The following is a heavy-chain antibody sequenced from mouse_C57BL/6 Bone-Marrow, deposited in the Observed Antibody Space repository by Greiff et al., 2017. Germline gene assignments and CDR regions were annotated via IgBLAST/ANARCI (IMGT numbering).Heavy chain of an antibody. CDR1: GFTFSDYY. CDR2: INYDGSST. CDR3: ARDGYYGNYGYAMDY. D-gene: IGHD2-1*01. V-gene: IGHV5-16*01. Sequence: EVQVVESEGGLVQPGSSMKLSCTASGFTFSDYYMAWVRQVPEKGLEWVANINYDGSSTYYLDSLKSRFIISRDNAKNILYLQMSSLKSEDTATYYCARDGYYGNYGYAMDYWGQGTSVTVSS. J-gene: IGHJ4*01.